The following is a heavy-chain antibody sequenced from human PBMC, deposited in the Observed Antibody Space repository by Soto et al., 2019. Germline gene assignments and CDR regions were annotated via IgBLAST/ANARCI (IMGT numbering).Heavy chain of an antibody. D-gene: IGHD3-9*01. CDR2: INPNSGGT. V-gene: IGHV1-2*02. J-gene: IGHJ6*02. CDR3: ATINYDILTGYYYYYDMDV. CDR1: GYTFTGYY. Sequence: ASVKVSCKASGYTFTGYYMHWVRQAPGQGLEWMGWINPNSGGTNYAQKFQGRVTMTRDTSISTAYMELSRLRSDDTAVYYCATINYDILTGYYYYYDMDVWGQGTTVT.